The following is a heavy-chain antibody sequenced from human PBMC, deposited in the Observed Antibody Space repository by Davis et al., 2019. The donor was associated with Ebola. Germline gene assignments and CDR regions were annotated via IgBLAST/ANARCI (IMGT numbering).Heavy chain of an antibody. CDR3: ARDLGTMVQGVPYFDY. V-gene: IGHV1-69*06. Sequence: SVKVSCKASGGTFSSYAISWVRQAPGQGLEWMGGIIPIFGTANYAQKFQGRVTITADKSTSTAYMELSSLRSEDTAVYYCARDLGTMVQGVPYFDYWGQGTLVTVSS. CDR1: GGTFSSYA. CDR2: IIPIFGTA. D-gene: IGHD3-10*01. J-gene: IGHJ4*02.